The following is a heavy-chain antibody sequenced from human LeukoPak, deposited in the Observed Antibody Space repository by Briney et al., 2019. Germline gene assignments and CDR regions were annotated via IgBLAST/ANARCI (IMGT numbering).Heavy chain of an antibody. J-gene: IGHJ2*01. D-gene: IGHD3-10*01. CDR3: AKDGFTWFGDLSYWYLDL. CDR1: GFTFSSYG. Sequence: PGGSLRLSCAASGFTFSSYGMHWVRQAPGKGLEWVAFIRYDGSNKYYADSVKGRFTISRDNSKNTLYLQMNRLRAEETDVYYCAKDGFTWFGDLSYWYLDLWGRGTLVTVSS. CDR2: IRYDGSNK. V-gene: IGHV3-30*02.